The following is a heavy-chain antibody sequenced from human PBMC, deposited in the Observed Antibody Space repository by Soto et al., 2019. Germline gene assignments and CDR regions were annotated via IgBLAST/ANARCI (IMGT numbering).Heavy chain of an antibody. D-gene: IGHD3-10*02. Sequence: QVQLQESGPGLVKPSGTLSLTCAVSGGSISSSNWWSWVRQPPGKGLEWIGEIHHSGSTNYNPSLKSRVTIAVDKSKKQLYLKLSSVTAADTAVYYWASVRGGYYYAMDVWGQGTTVTVSS. CDR1: GGSISSSNW. V-gene: IGHV4-4*02. J-gene: IGHJ6*02. CDR2: IHHSGST. CDR3: ASVRGGYYYAMDV.